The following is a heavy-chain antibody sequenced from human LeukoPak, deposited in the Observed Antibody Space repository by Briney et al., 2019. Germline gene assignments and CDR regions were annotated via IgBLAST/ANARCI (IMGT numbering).Heavy chain of an antibody. Sequence: GGSLRLSCAASRFTFSNSWMHWVRQAPGKGLVWVSRINTDGSDTRCVDSVKGRFTISRDNAKNILYLQIHSLEAEDTAVYYCARGDGDYPNYWGQGTLVTVSS. V-gene: IGHV3-74*01. CDR1: RFTFSNSW. CDR2: INTDGSDT. J-gene: IGHJ4*02. CDR3: ARGDGDYPNY. D-gene: IGHD4-17*01.